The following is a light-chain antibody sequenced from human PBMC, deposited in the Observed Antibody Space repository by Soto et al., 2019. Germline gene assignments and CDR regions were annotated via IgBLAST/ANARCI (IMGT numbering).Light chain of an antibody. CDR1: QSIGIY. CDR3: QQSYTTPFT. Sequence: DIQMTQSPSSLSASVGDRVTITCRASQSIGIYLNWYQQEPGKAPKLLIYAASTLQSGVPLRFSGSGSGTDFTLSIDSLQPEDFATYFCQQSYTTPFTFGPGTKVDIK. J-gene: IGKJ3*01. CDR2: AAS. V-gene: IGKV1-39*01.